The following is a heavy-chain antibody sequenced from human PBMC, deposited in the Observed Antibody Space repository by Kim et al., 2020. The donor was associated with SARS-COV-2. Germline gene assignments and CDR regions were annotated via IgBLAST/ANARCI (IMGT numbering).Heavy chain of an antibody. CDR1: GGSISSGDYY. CDR2: IYYSGST. J-gene: IGHJ2*01. V-gene: IGHV4-30-4*01. CDR3: ARDPADYYGSGSYQAPVYFDL. D-gene: IGHD3-10*01. Sequence: SETLSLTCTVSGGSISSGDYYWSWIRQPPGKGLEWIGYIYYSGSTYYNPSLKSRVTISVDTSKNQFSLKLSSVTAADTAVYYCARDPADYYGSGSYQAPVYFDLWGRGTLVTVSS.